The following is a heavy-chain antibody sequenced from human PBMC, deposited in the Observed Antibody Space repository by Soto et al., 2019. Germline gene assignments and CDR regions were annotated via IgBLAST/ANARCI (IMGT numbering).Heavy chain of an antibody. CDR3: ARDRRSFWNNDFDAFDI. Sequence: QVQLVESGGGVVQPGMSLRLSCAASGFTFSSYAIHWVRQAPGKGLEWVAAVSYDGTHKYYADSVKGRFTISRDNSKNTLYLQVNGLGADDTAVYFCARDRRSFWNNDFDAFDIWGQGTMVTVSS. J-gene: IGHJ3*02. CDR1: GFTFSSYA. CDR2: VSYDGTHK. D-gene: IGHD3-3*01. V-gene: IGHV3-33*05.